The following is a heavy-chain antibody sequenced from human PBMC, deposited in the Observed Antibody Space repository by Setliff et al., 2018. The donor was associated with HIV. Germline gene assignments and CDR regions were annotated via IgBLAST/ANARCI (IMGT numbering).Heavy chain of an antibody. CDR2: MNPKSGNT. V-gene: IGHV1-8*01. CDR3: ARGYCSSTSCYGIYYFDN. J-gene: IGHJ4*02. D-gene: IGHD2-2*01. Sequence: VASVKVSCKASGYNFTSHDINWVRQAPGQGLEWMGWMNPKSGNTGYARKFQGRVTMTRKTSISTAYMELRSLRSDDTAVYYSARGYCSSTSCYGIYYFDNWGQGTPVTVSS. CDR1: GYNFTSHD.